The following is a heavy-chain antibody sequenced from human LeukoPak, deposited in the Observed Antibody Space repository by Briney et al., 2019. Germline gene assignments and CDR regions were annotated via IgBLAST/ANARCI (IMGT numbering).Heavy chain of an antibody. CDR2: IQPDGSET. CDR1: GFTFSETW. D-gene: IGHD1-26*01. J-gene: IGHJ3*02. Sequence: GGSLRLSCAASGFTFSETWMNWVRRVPGKGLEWVGNIQPDGSETYYVDSVEGRFTISRDNLKNSLHLEISSLRADDTAVYYCARPGVAGGAFDIWGQGTEVTVSS. V-gene: IGHV3-7*01. CDR3: ARPGVAGGAFDI.